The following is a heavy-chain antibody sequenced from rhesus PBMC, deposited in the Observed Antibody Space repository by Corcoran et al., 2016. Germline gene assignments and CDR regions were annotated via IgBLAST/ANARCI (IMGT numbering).Heavy chain of an antibody. D-gene: IGHD5-42*01. CDR2: ISGSGGST. Sequence: QLQLQESGPGLVKPSETLSLTCAVSGGSISSNYWSWIRQPPGKGLEWIERISGSGGSTDYNPSIKSRVNISTDPSKNQFSLKLSSVTAADTAVYYCAKSGARGYSGYGDFDYWGQGVLVTVSS. J-gene: IGHJ4*01. V-gene: IGHV4-173*01. CDR3: AKSGARGYSGYGDFDY. CDR1: GGSISSNY.